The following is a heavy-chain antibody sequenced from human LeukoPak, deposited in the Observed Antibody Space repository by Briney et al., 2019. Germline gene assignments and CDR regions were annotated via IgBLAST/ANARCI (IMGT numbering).Heavy chain of an antibody. CDR1: GFTFSDYY. CDR2: ISSRSSYT. CDR3: ATAAYKSGHLYYFDS. J-gene: IGHJ4*02. Sequence: SGGSLRLSCAASGFTFSDYYMSWIRQAPGKGLEWLSYISSRSSYTNYADSVKGRFTISRDNAKNSLYLQMNSLRAEDTAVYYRATAAYKSGHLYYFDSWGQGTLVTVSS. V-gene: IGHV3-11*06. D-gene: IGHD2-21*01.